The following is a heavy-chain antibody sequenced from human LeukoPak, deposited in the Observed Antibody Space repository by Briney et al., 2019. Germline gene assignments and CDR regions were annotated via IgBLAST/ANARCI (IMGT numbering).Heavy chain of an antibody. Sequence: SETLSLTCTVSGGSISYYYWSWIRQPPGKGLEWIGYIYYSGSTNYNPSLKSRVTISVDTSKNQFSLKLSSVTAADTAVYDCARDSPYGDYKHLLDYWGQGTLVTVSP. V-gene: IGHV4-59*01. J-gene: IGHJ4*02. D-gene: IGHD4-17*01. CDR2: IYYSGST. CDR1: GGSISYYY. CDR3: ARDSPYGDYKHLLDY.